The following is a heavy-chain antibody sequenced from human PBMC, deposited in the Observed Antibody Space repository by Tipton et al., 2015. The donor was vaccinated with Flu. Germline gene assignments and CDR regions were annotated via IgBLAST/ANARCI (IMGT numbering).Heavy chain of an antibody. CDR3: ARDHPEYIDTPQWCFGL. CDR2: ISSSSNAI. J-gene: IGHJ2*01. CDR1: GFTFSYYD. D-gene: IGHD3-9*01. Sequence: SLRLSCAASGFTFSYYDMTWVRQAPGKGLEWVAYISSSSNAIYYADSVKGRFTISRDNAKNSLYLQMNSLRAEDTGIYFCARDHPEYIDTPQWCFGLWGRGPLVDVSS. V-gene: IGHV3-48*03.